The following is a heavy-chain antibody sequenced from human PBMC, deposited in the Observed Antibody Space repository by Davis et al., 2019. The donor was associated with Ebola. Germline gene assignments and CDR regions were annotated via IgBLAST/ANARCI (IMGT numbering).Heavy chain of an antibody. V-gene: IGHV3-23*01. CDR3: AKGAVAGTWAYHYFDY. Sequence: GESLKISCAASGFTFSSYWMTWVRQAPGKGLEWVSAISGSGGTTYYADSVKGRFTISRGNSKNTLYLQMNSLRADDTAVYYCAKGAVAGTWAYHYFDYWGQGTLVTVSS. J-gene: IGHJ4*02. CDR2: ISGSGGTT. D-gene: IGHD6-19*01. CDR1: GFTFSSYW.